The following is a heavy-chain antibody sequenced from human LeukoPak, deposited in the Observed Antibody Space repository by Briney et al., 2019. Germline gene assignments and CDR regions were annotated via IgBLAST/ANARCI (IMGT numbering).Heavy chain of an antibody. Sequence: ASVKVSCKASGYTFTSYGISWVRQAPGQGREWMGWISAYNGNTNYAQKLQGRVTMTTDTSTSTAYMELRSLRSDDTAVYYCARMAMVVAAITYDYWGQGTLVTVSS. D-gene: IGHD2-15*01. V-gene: IGHV1-18*01. CDR3: ARMAMVVAAITYDY. CDR2: ISAYNGNT. CDR1: GYTFTSYG. J-gene: IGHJ4*02.